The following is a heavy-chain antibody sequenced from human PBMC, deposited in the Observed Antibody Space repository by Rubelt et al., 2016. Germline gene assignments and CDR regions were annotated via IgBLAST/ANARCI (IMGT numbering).Heavy chain of an antibody. CDR2: ISGGDGRT. V-gene: IGHV3-23*04. J-gene: IGHJ4*02. D-gene: IGHD6-13*01. CDR1: GFTFSSYA. Sequence: EVQLVESGGGLVQPGGSLRLSCGASGFTFSSYAMSWVRQAPGTGLEWLSVISGGDGRTYYADSVKGRFTISRDNSKKTLDLQMNSRRDEDTAVYYCATQQQLVRRYFDYWGQGTLVTVSS. CDR3: ATQQQLVRRYFDY.